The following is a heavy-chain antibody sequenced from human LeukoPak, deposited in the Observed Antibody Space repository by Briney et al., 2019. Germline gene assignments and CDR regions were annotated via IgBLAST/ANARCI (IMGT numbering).Heavy chain of an antibody. CDR3: AGAPRAAALHYFDY. CDR2: IYSGGST. CDR1: GFTVSNNY. Sequence: PGGSLRLSCAASGFTVSNNYMSWVRQAPGKGLEWVSVIYSGGSTYYADSVKGRFTISRDNSKNTLYLQMNSLRAEDTAVYYRAGAPRAAALHYFDYWGQGTLVTVSS. D-gene: IGHD6-13*01. J-gene: IGHJ4*02. V-gene: IGHV3-66*02.